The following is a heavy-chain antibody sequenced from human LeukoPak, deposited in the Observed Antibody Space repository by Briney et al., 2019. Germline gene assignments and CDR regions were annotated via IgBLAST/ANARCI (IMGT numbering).Heavy chain of an antibody. CDR1: GGSISSYY. CDR3: ARVPVAAAGIAVAGAYYYYGMDV. D-gene: IGHD6-19*01. Sequence: NPSETLSLTCTVSGGSISSYYWSWIRQPPGKGLEWIGYIYYSGSTNYNPSLKSRVTISVDTSKNQFSLKLSSVTAADTAVYYCARVPVAAAGIAVAGAYYYYGMDVWGQGTTVTVSS. J-gene: IGHJ6*02. CDR2: IYYSGST. V-gene: IGHV4-59*01.